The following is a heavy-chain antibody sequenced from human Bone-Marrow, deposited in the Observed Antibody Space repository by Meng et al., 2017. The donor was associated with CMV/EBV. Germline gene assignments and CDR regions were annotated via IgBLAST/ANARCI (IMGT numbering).Heavy chain of an antibody. Sequence: GEYLKISCAASGFTFSSYAMHWVRQAPGKGLEWVAVISYDGSNKYYADSVKGRFTISRDNSKNTLYLQMNSLRAEDTAVYYCARDYRIAAAVTYYYGMDVWGQGTTVTVSS. CDR1: GFTFSSYA. CDR2: ISYDGSNK. J-gene: IGHJ6*02. CDR3: ARDYRIAAAVTYYYGMDV. D-gene: IGHD6-13*01. V-gene: IGHV3-30-3*01.